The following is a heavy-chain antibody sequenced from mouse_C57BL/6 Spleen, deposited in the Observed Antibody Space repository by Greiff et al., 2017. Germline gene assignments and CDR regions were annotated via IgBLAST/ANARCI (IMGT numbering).Heavy chain of an antibody. CDR2: IDPSDSYT. J-gene: IGHJ1*03. CDR3: ARRTWTDYWYFDV. Sequence: QVQLQQPGAELVMPGASVKLSCKASGYTFTSYWMHWVKQRPGQGLEWIGEIDPSDSYTNYNQKFKGKSTLTVDKSSSAAYMQLSSLTSEDSAVYYCARRTWTDYWYFDVWGTGTTVTVSS. V-gene: IGHV1-69*01. CDR1: GYTFTSYW.